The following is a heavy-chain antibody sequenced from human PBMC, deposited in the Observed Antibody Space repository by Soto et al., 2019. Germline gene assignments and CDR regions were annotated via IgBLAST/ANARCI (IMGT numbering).Heavy chain of an antibody. CDR2: IWYDGSNK. V-gene: IGHV3-33*01. D-gene: IGHD5-12*01. Sequence: PGGSLRLSCAASGFNFINYGMHWVRQAPGKGLEWVAIIWYDGSNKYYADSVKGRFTISRDNSKNTLYLQIDSLRAEDTAVYYCARLYTWIMDYWGQGTMVTVSS. J-gene: IGHJ4*02. CDR1: GFNFINYG. CDR3: ARLYTWIMDY.